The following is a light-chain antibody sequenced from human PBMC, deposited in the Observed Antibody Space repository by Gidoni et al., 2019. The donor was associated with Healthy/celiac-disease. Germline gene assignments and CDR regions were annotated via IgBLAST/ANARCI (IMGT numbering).Light chain of an antibody. CDR2: GAS. CDR3: QQYGSSPPYT. V-gene: IGKV3-20*01. Sequence: EIVLTQSPGTLSLSPGEGATLSCRASQSVSSSYLAWYQQKPGQAPRLLIYGASSRATGIPDRFSGSGSGTDFTLTISRLEPEDFAVYYCQQYGSSPPYTFXXXTKLEIK. J-gene: IGKJ2*01. CDR1: QSVSSSY.